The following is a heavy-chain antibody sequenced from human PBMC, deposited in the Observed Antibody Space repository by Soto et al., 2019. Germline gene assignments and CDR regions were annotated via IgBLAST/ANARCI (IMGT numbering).Heavy chain of an antibody. CDR1: GGSISTYY. J-gene: IGHJ6*02. Sequence: SETLSLTCTVSGGSISTYYWSWIRQPAGKGLEWIGHIYTSGSTNHNPSLKSRVTMSVDTSNQFSLKLSSVTAADTAVYYCARGPGYCSGGTCTRVYGMDVWGQGTTVTVSS. D-gene: IGHD2-15*01. V-gene: IGHV4-4*07. CDR2: IYTSGST. CDR3: ARGPGYCSGGTCTRVYGMDV.